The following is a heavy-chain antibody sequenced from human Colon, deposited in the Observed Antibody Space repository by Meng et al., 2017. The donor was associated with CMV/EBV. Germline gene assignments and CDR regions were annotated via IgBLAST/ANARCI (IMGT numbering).Heavy chain of an antibody. D-gene: IGHD1-7*01. Sequence: GGSLRLSCAASGLSFSNNAMSWVRQAPGKGLQWVSGITGSGVTTLYADSVKGRFTISRDNTKNMMYLQMNSLSAEDTAVYYCTKEPFTELRAYYYGMDVWGQGTTVTVSS. CDR3: TKEPFTELRAYYYGMDV. CDR2: ITGSGVTT. J-gene: IGHJ6*02. V-gene: IGHV3-23*01. CDR1: GLSFSNNA.